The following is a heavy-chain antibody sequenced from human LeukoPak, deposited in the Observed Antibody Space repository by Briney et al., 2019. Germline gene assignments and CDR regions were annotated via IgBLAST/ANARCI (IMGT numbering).Heavy chain of an antibody. CDR3: AREGFGELGMDV. J-gene: IGHJ6*04. D-gene: IGHD3-10*01. CDR2: IIPIFGTA. Sequence: SVKVSCKASGGTFSSYAISWVRQAPGQGLQWMGGIIPIFGTANYAQKFQGRVTITADKSTSTAYMELSSLRSEDTAVYYCAREGFGELGMDVWGKGTTVTVSS. V-gene: IGHV1-69*06. CDR1: GGTFSSYA.